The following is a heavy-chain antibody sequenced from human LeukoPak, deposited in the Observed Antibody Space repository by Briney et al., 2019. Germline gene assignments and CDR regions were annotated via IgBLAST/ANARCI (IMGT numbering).Heavy chain of an antibody. D-gene: IGHD2-21*02. Sequence: ASVKVSCKASGYTFTSYDINWVRRATGQGLEWMGWMNPNSGNPGYAQKFQGRVTMTRNTSISTAYMELSSLRSEDTAVYYCARGSPPHIVVVTATPNYYGMDVWGQGTTVTVSS. CDR2: MNPNSGNP. J-gene: IGHJ6*02. CDR1: GYTFTSYD. V-gene: IGHV1-8*01. CDR3: ARGSPPHIVVVTATPNYYGMDV.